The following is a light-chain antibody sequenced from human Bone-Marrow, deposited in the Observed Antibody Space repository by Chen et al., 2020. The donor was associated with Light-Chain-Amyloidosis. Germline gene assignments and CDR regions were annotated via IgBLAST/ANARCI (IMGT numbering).Light chain of an antibody. V-gene: IGLV2-14*01. CDR2: EVT. CDR1: SSDVGGDNH. Sequence: QSALPQPASVSGSPGQAITISCTGTSSDVGGDNHVSWYQQHPDKDPKLMIYEVTNRPSWVPDRFSGSKSDNTASLTISGLQTEDEADYFCSSYTITNTLVFGSGTRVTVL. J-gene: IGLJ1*01. CDR3: SSYTITNTLV.